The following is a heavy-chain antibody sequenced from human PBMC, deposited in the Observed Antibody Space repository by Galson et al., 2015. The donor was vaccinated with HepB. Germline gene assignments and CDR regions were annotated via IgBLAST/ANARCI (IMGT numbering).Heavy chain of an antibody. CDR2: IRSKANSYAT. J-gene: IGHJ4*02. Sequence: SLRLSCAASGFTFSGSAMHWVRQASGKGPEWVGRIRSKANSYATAYAASVKGRFTISRDDSKNTAYLQMNSLKTEDTAVYYCTGVTGPYYFDYWGQGTLVTVSS. D-gene: IGHD1-14*01. CDR3: TGVTGPYYFDY. V-gene: IGHV3-73*01. CDR1: GFTFSGSA.